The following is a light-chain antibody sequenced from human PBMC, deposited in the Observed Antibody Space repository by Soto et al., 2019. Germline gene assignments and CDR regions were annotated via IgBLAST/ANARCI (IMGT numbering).Light chain of an antibody. V-gene: IGKV3-20*01. Sequence: EIVLTQSPGTLSLSPGERATLSCRASQSVGRNYLAWYQQKPGQAPRPLIYGASSRATGIPNTFSGSGSGTDFTLTISRLEPEDFAVYYCQQYATSPLTFGGGTKVEIK. J-gene: IGKJ4*01. CDR1: QSVGRNY. CDR2: GAS. CDR3: QQYATSPLT.